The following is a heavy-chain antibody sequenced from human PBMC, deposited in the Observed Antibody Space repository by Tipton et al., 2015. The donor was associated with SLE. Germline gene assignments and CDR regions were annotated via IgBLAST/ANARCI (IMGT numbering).Heavy chain of an antibody. CDR2: IYYSRST. D-gene: IGHD4-17*01. Sequence: TLSLTCTVSGGSISSGGYYWSWIRQHPGKGLEWIGYIYYSRSTYYNPSLKSRVTISVDTSKNQFSLKLSSVTAADTAVYYCARENYGDYVAFDIWGQGTMVTVSS. V-gene: IGHV4-31*03. J-gene: IGHJ3*02. CDR3: ARENYGDYVAFDI. CDR1: GGSISSGGYY.